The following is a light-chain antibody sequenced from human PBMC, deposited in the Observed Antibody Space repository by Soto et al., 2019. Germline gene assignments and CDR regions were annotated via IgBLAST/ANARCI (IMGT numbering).Light chain of an antibody. CDR1: QSLLEDNGYNY. V-gene: IGKV2-28*01. J-gene: IGKJ2*01. CDR2: LGS. CDR3: MQALQTPRT. Sequence: DIVMTQSPLSLPVSPGEPASISCRSSQSLLEDNGYNYLAWYLQKPGQSPQLLIYLGSSRASGVPDRFTGNGASKAFNLKISRVEAEDVGVYYCMQALQTPRTFGQGTKLEIK.